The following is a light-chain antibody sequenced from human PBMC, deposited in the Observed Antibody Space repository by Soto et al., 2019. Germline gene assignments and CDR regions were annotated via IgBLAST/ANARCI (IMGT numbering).Light chain of an antibody. Sequence: QAVVTQEPSLSVSPGGTVTLTCGLGSGSVSSSYYPSWYQQTPGQAPRTIIYSTDTRSSGVPDRFSGSILENKAALTITGAQADDECDYYCVLYMGSGNCLFGGGTKVPVL. CDR1: SGSVSSSYY. CDR2: STD. V-gene: IGLV8-61*01. J-gene: IGLJ2*01. CDR3: VLYMGSGNCL.